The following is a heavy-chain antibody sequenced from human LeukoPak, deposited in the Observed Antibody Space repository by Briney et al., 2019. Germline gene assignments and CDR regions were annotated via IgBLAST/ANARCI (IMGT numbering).Heavy chain of an antibody. CDR1: GFTFSSYW. J-gene: IGHJ4*02. V-gene: IGHV3-20*04. Sequence: GGSLRLSCAASGFTFSSYWMSWVRQAPGKGLEWVSGINWNGGSTGYADSVKGRFTISRDNARNSLYLQLNSLRAEDTALYYCATNYAGAYSSSADYWGQGTLVTVSS. CDR3: ATNYAGAYSSSADY. D-gene: IGHD6-6*01. CDR2: INWNGGST.